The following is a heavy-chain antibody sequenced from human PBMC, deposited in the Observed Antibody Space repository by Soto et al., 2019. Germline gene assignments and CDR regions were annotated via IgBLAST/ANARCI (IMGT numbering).Heavy chain of an antibody. CDR2: IGDSGAST. Sequence: EVLLLESGGGLVQPGGSLRLSCEASGFSFSSFAMNWVRQAPGKGLEWVSAIGDSGASTYYADSGKGRFTISRDNSRNTRYLILNRLRADDPAVYYCAKGVGMDVWGNGNRVTVSS. CDR3: AKGVGMDV. J-gene: IGHJ6*04. D-gene: IGHD1-26*01. V-gene: IGHV3-23*01. CDR1: GFSFSSFA.